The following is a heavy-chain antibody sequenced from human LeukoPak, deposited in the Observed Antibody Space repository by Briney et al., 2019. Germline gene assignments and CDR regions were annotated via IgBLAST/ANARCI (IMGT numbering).Heavy chain of an antibody. D-gene: IGHD6-19*01. J-gene: IGHJ4*02. Sequence: SETLSLTCAVYGGSFSGYYWSWMRQPPGKGLEWIGEINHSGSTNYNPSLKSRVIISVDTSKNQFSLKLSSVTAADTAVYYCARGSGWYRPYYFDYWGQGTLVTVSS. CDR1: GGSFSGYY. CDR3: ARGSGWYRPYYFDY. V-gene: IGHV4-34*01. CDR2: INHSGST.